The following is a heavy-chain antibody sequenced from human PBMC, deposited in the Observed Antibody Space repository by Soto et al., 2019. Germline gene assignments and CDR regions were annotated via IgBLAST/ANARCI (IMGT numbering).Heavy chain of an antibody. Sequence: QVQLVQSGAEVKKPGSSVKVSCKASGGTFSSYAISWVRQAPGQGLEWMGGIIPIFGTANYAQKFQGRVTXXXXXXXXXXXXXXXXXXXEDTAVXYCARSEGLVVPAEDPNDYWGQGTLVTVSS. J-gene: IGHJ4*02. CDR1: GGTFSSYA. CDR2: IIPIFGTA. V-gene: IGHV1-69*01. CDR3: ARSEGLVVPAEDPNDY. D-gene: IGHD2-2*01.